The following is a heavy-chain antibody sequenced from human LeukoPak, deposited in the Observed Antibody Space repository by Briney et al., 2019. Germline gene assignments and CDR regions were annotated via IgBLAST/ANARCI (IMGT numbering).Heavy chain of an antibody. CDR1: GYTFTGYY. Sequence: GASVKVSCKASGYTFTGYYMHWVRQAPGQGLEWMGRINPNSGGTNYAQKFQGRVTMTRDTSISTAYMELSRLRSDDTAVYYCARGRPIKLWLFRFDYWGQGTLVTVSS. D-gene: IGHD6-19*01. CDR3: ARGRPIKLWLFRFDY. V-gene: IGHV1-2*06. CDR2: INPNSGGT. J-gene: IGHJ4*02.